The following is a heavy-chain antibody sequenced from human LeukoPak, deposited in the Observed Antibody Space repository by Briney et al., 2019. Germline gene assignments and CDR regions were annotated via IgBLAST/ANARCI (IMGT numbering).Heavy chain of an antibody. J-gene: IGHJ5*02. V-gene: IGHV4-59*01. D-gene: IGHD2-2*01. CDR2: IYYSGST. Sequence: SETLSLTCTVSGGSISSYYWSWIRQPPVKGLEWIGYIYYSGSTNYNPSLKSRVTISVDTSKNQFSLKLSSVTAADTAVYYCARTVVVPAAKTNWFDPWGQGTLVTVSS. CDR1: GGSISSYY. CDR3: ARTVVVPAAKTNWFDP.